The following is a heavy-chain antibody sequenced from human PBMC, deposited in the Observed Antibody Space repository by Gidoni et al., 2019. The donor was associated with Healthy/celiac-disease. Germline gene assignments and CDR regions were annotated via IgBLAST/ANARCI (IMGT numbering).Heavy chain of an antibody. Sequence: QVQLQESGPGLVKPSETLSLTCTVSGGSISSYYWSWIRQPPGKGLEWIGYIYYSGSTNYNPSLKSRVTISVDTSKNQFSLKLSSVTAADTAVYYCARAVGVGAIHPNYYMDVWGKGTTVTVSS. V-gene: IGHV4-59*08. CDR2: IYYSGST. CDR3: ARAVGVGAIHPNYYMDV. J-gene: IGHJ6*03. CDR1: GGSISSYY. D-gene: IGHD1-26*01.